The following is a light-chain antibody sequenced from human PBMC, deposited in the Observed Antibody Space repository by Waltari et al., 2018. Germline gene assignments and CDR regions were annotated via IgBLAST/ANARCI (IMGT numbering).Light chain of an antibody. CDR1: QSVSSSY. J-gene: IGKJ1*01. Sequence: EIVFTQSPGTLSLSPGERATLSCRASQSVSSSYLAWYQQKPGHAPRLLIYGASSTATCIPDRFSCSGSGTDFTLTISRLEPEDFAVYYCQQYGSSPWTFGQGTKVEIK. CDR3: QQYGSSPWT. V-gene: IGKV3-20*01. CDR2: GAS.